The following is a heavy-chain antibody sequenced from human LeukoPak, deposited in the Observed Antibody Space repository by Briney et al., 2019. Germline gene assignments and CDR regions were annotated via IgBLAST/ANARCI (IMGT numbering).Heavy chain of an antibody. CDR1: GFTFSSYG. Sequence: PGGSLRLSCAAAGFTFSSYGMHWVRQAPGGGLEWVAFKRYDGSNKYYADSVKGRFTISRDNSKNTLYLQMNSLRAEDTAVYYCASISLSEKLVLLWFGESEGDYWGQGPLVTVSS. D-gene: IGHD3-10*01. CDR3: ASISLSEKLVLLWFGESEGDY. J-gene: IGHJ4*02. CDR2: KRYDGSNK. V-gene: IGHV3-30*02.